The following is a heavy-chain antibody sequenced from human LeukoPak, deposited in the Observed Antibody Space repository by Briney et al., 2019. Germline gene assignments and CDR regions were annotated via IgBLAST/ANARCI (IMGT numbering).Heavy chain of an antibody. J-gene: IGHJ4*02. CDR3: AREGYDFWSEREGYYFDY. CDR2: IKQDGSEK. D-gene: IGHD3-3*01. Sequence: PGGSLRLSCAASGFTFGSYWMSWVRQAPGKGLEWVANIKQDGSEKYYVDSVKGRYTISRDNAKNSLYLQMNSLRAEDTAVYYCAREGYDFWSEREGYYFDYWGQGTLVTVSS. V-gene: IGHV3-7*01. CDR1: GFTFGSYW.